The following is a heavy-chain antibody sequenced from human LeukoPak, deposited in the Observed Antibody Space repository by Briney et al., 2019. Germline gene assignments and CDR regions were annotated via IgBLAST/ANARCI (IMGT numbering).Heavy chain of an antibody. CDR3: AKDTRVYYLAAAEF. CDR2: ISGSNSYI. CDR1: GFTFNSYS. Sequence: GGSLRLSCAASGFTFNSYSMNWVRQAPGKGLEWVSSISGSNSYIYYADSMKGRFTISRDNAKNSPYLQMNSLRAEDTAVYYCAKDTRVYYLAAAEFWGQGTLVTVSS. J-gene: IGHJ4*02. D-gene: IGHD6-13*01. V-gene: IGHV3-21*04.